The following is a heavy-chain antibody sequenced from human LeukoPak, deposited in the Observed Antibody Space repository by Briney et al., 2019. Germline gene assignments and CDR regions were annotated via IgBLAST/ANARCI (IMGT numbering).Heavy chain of an antibody. CDR3: ARGPMVRTNLFDY. CDR1: GFTLSSYE. D-gene: IGHD3-10*01. J-gene: IGHJ4*02. CDR2: INSDGSRT. V-gene: IGHV3-74*01. Sequence: PGGSLRLSCAASGFTLSSYEMNWVRQAPGKGLVWVSRINSDGSRTSYADSVKGRFTISRDNAKNTLYLQMNSLRAEDTAVYYCARGPMVRTNLFDYWGQGTLVTVSS.